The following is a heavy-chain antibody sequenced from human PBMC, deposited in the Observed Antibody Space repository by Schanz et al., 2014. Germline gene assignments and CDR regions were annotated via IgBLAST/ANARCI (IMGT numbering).Heavy chain of an antibody. CDR1: GFNFNTYA. J-gene: IGHJ4*02. Sequence: EVQLLESGGGLAQPGGSLRLACAASGFNFNTYAMSWVRQAPGKGLEWVSGLTEGGGGTYYTDAVKGRFTISRDSSKNTLYLQMNSLRAEDTAVYYCARDLLVSHYDFWSGNDYWGQGTLVTVSS. V-gene: IGHV3-23*01. D-gene: IGHD3-3*01. CDR2: LTEGGGGT. CDR3: ARDLLVSHYDFWSGNDY.